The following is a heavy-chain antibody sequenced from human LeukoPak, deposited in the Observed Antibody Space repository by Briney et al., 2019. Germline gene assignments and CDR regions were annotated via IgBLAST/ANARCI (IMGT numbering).Heavy chain of an antibody. J-gene: IGHJ4*02. CDR1: GFTFSSYA. Sequence: GGALRLSCAASGFTFSSYAMSWVRQAPGKGLEWVSAIRDSGSSTHYADSVKGRFTTSRDNSKNTLFLQMNSLRAEDTAIYYCAKYGPQDSGSSHFDYWGQGALVTVSS. CDR2: IRDSGSST. D-gene: IGHD1-26*01. CDR3: AKYGPQDSGSSHFDY. V-gene: IGHV3-23*01.